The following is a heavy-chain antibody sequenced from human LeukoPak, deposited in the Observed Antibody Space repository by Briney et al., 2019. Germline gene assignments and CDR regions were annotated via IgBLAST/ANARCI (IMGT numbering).Heavy chain of an antibody. CDR2: IYYSGST. Sequence: SETLSLTCTVSGGSISSYYWSWIRQPPGKGLEWIGYIYYSGSTNYNPSLKSRVTISVDTSKNQFSLKLSSVTAADTAVYYCARGGSGGPLEGVGYFDYWGQGTLVTVSS. J-gene: IGHJ4*02. V-gene: IGHV4-59*01. CDR1: GGSISSYY. CDR3: ARGGSGGPLEGVGYFDY. D-gene: IGHD2-15*01.